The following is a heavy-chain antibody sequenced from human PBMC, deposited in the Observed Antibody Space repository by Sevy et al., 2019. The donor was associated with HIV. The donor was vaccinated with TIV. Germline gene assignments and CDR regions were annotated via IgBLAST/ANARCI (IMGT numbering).Heavy chain of an antibody. V-gene: IGHV4-39*01. CDR1: DVSISSGTNY. J-gene: IGHJ3*01. CDR2: IYYSGTT. Sequence: SETLSLTCTVSDVSISSGTNYWGWIRQPPGKGLEWIGSIYYSGTTYYNPSLKSRVTMSADTSMNQFSLKLSSVTVADTAVYYCARQRGGWYEYDASDVWGQGTMVNVSS. D-gene: IGHD6-19*01. CDR3: ARQRGGWYEYDASDV.